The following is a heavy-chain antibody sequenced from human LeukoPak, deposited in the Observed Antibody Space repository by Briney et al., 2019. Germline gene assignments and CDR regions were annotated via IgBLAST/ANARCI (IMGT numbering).Heavy chain of an antibody. V-gene: IGHV3-21*01. D-gene: IGHD4-17*01. Sequence: GGSLRLSCAASGFTFSSYSMNWVRQAPGKGLEWVSFISSSSSYIYYADSVKGRFTIPRDNSKNTLYLQMNSLRAEDTAVYYCAKDYLRRYYYYMDVWGKGTTVTVSS. J-gene: IGHJ6*03. CDR2: ISSSSSYI. CDR1: GFTFSSYS. CDR3: AKDYLRRYYYYMDV.